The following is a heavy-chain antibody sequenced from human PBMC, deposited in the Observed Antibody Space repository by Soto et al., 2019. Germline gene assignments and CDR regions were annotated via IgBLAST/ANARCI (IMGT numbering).Heavy chain of an antibody. CDR3: ARLSSGYYDFWSGYYLFYYGMDV. D-gene: IGHD3-3*01. Sequence: QVQLVQSGAEVKKPGASVKVSCKASGYTFTSYDINWVRQATGQGLEWMGWMNPNSGNTGYAQKFQGRVTMTRKTSISKAYRELSSLRSEDTAVYYCARLSSGYYDFWSGYYLFYYGMDVWGQGTTVTVSS. V-gene: IGHV1-8*01. CDR2: MNPNSGNT. CDR1: GYTFTSYD. J-gene: IGHJ6*02.